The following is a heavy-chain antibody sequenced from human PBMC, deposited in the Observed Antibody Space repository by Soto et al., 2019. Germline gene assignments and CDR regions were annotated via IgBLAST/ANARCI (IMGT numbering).Heavy chain of an antibody. J-gene: IGHJ4*02. D-gene: IGHD2-15*01. CDR3: AGEDCKNTKCLKGFDY. CDR2: INPESGNT. CDR1: GYTFTDYY. V-gene: IGHV1-2*02. Sequence: QVQMVQSGAEVKKPGDSVKVSCKASGYTFTDYYMHWVRQAPGQGFEWVGGINPESGNTHHVPKFQGRATVPRGTSTSTAHRELNRLTSDDTAVYYCAGEDCKNTKCLKGFDYWGQGTLVTDAS.